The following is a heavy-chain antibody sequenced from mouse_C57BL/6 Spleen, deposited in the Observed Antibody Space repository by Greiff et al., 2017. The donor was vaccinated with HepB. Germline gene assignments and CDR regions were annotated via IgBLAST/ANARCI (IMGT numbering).Heavy chain of an antibody. Sequence: QVQLQQSGPELVKPGASVKISCKASGYSFTSYYIHWVKQRPGQGLEWIGWIYPGSGNTKYNEKFKGKATLTADTSSSTAYMHLSSLTSEDSAVYYCARLITTVVATGDYWGQGTTLTVSS. CDR1: GYSFTSYY. CDR2: IYPGSGNT. CDR3: ARLITTVVATGDY. J-gene: IGHJ2*01. V-gene: IGHV1-66*01. D-gene: IGHD1-1*01.